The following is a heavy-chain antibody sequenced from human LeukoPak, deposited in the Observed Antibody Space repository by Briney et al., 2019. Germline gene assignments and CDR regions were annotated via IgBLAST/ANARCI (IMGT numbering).Heavy chain of an antibody. CDR1: GGSINSGSYS. J-gene: IGHJ3*02. D-gene: IGHD3-22*01. Sequence: SQTLSLTCTVSGGSINSGSYSWTWIRQPAGKGLEWIGRIHNSGSTDYTPSLKSRVTTLIDTSKNQFFLKLTSVTAADTAVYYCARADRSGYFGNVVAFDIWGQETMVTVSS. CDR3: ARADRSGYFGNVVAFDI. V-gene: IGHV4-61*02. CDR2: IHNSGST.